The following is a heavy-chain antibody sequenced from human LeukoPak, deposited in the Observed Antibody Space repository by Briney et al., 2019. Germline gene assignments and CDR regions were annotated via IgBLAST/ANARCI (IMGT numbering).Heavy chain of an antibody. V-gene: IGHV3-64D*06. J-gene: IGHJ4*02. CDR3: VKVPYSSSWYGY. D-gene: IGHD6-13*01. CDR2: ISNSGGST. Sequence: PGGSLRLSCSASGLTFSTYTMHWVRQAPGKGLEYVSAISNSGGSTDYTDSVKGRFTISRDNSKNTLYLQMSSLRAEDTAVYYCVKVPYSSSWYGYWGQGTLVTVSS. CDR1: GLTFSTYT.